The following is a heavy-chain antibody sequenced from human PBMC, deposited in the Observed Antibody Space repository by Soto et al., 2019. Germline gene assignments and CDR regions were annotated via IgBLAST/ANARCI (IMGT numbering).Heavy chain of an antibody. CDR3: GRDPPHNWFDS. V-gene: IGHV3-74*01. CDR2: IDNDASVA. CDR1: GLTFSGYW. Sequence: GGSLRLSCAASGLTFSGYWMHWFRQAPGKGLVWVSRIDNDASVANYADFVEGRFTISRDDAKNTPYLQMNSLRAEDTDVYYCGRDPPHNWFDSWGQGILVTVSS. J-gene: IGHJ5*01.